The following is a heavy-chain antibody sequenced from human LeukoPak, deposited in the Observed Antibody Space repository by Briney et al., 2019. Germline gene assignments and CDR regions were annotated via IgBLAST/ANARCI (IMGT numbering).Heavy chain of an antibody. CDR2: LYTDDTT. V-gene: IGHV3-53*01. Sequence: GGSLRLPCVASGFTVSDYYMSWVRQAPGKGLEWVSLLYTDDTTIYADSVEGRFTISRDDSKNTIYLHMTTLRGEDTAVYYCARGGAFYWNPRYWGQGTLVTVSS. CDR1: GFTVSDYY. D-gene: IGHD1-1*01. CDR3: ARGGAFYWNPRY. J-gene: IGHJ4*02.